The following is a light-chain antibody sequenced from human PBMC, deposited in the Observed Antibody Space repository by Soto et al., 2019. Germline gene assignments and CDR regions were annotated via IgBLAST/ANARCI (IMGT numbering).Light chain of an antibody. CDR3: AAWDGSLRGYV. CDR2: SNN. J-gene: IGLJ1*01. Sequence: QSVLTQPPSTSGTPGQRVTISCSGSSSNIGSNTVNWYQHLPGTAPKLLIYSNNQRPSGGPDRFSGSKSGTSASLAVSGLQSEDEADYYCAAWDGSLRGYVFGTGTKLTVL. CDR1: SSNIGSNT. V-gene: IGLV1-44*01.